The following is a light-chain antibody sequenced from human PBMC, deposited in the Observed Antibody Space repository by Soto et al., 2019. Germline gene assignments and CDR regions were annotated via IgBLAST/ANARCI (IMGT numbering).Light chain of an antibody. J-gene: IGLJ2*01. CDR1: SSDVGGYNY. Sequence: QSALTQPPSASGSPGQSVTISCTGTSSDVGGYNYVSWYQQHPGKAPKLMIYEVSKRPSGVPDRFSGSKSGNTASLTVSGLQAEDEADYYCSSYAGSKGPVVFDGGTKLTVL. CDR2: EVS. CDR3: SSYAGSKGPVV. V-gene: IGLV2-8*01.